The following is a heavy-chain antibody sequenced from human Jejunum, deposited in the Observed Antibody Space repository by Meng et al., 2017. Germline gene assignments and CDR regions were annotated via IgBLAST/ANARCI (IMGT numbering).Heavy chain of an antibody. CDR2: ISYSGST. CDR3: ARDRFSSGSSNWFDP. V-gene: IGHV4-31*03. J-gene: IGHJ5*02. CDR1: GGSISRGLSY. Sequence: QVQLQESGPGLVKPSQTLSLPCTVSGGSISRGLSYWNWIRQNPGKGLEWIGYISYSGSTYYNPSLKSRVTISLDTSKNQFSLNLSSVTAADTAVYYCARDRFSSGSSNWFDPWGQGTLVTVSS. D-gene: IGHD3-10*01.